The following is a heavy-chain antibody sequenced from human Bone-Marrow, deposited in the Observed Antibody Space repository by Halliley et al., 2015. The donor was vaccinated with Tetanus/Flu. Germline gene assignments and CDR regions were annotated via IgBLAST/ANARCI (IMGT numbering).Heavy chain of an antibody. D-gene: IGHD1-26*01. CDR3: ARGDTTKYTGTYDGFDL. V-gene: IGHV4-59*01. Sequence: TLSLTCSLSGVSISGYYWHWIRQPPGKGLEWIGCINSGGTKYSPSLRSRVTISVDTSKNQFSLKLTSVTAADTAFYYCARGDTTKYTGTYDGFDLWGRGTLVTVSS. CDR2: INSGGT. CDR1: GVSISGYY. J-gene: IGHJ2*01.